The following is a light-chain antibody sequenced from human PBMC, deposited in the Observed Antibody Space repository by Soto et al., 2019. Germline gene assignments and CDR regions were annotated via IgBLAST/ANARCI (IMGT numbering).Light chain of an antibody. Sequence: EIVLTQSPGTLSLSPGERATLSCRASQSVTSSYLAWYQQIPGQAPRLLIYGASSRATGIPDRFSGSGFGTDFTLTISRLEPEDFAVYYCQQYRSSPLTFGGGTKVEIK. CDR3: QQYRSSPLT. CDR1: QSVTSSY. CDR2: GAS. J-gene: IGKJ4*01. V-gene: IGKV3-20*01.